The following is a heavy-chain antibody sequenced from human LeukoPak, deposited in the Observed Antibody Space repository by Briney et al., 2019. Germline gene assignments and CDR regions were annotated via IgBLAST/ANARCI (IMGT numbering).Heavy chain of an antibody. D-gene: IGHD4-17*01. CDR3: ARTGIDYGDYSY. CDR2: IIPIFGTA. V-gene: IGHV1-69*13. CDR1: GGTFSSYA. Sequence: SVKVSCKASGGTFSSYAISWVRQAPGQGLGWMGGIIPIFGTANYAQKFQGRVTITADESTSTAYMELSSLRSEDTAVYYCARTGIDYGDYSYWGQGTLVTVSS. J-gene: IGHJ4*02.